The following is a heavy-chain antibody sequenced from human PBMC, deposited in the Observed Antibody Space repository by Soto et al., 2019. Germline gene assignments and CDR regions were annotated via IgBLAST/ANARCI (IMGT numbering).Heavy chain of an antibody. CDR1: GFSFSDHY. V-gene: IGHV3-72*01. CDR2: TRNKVYSYTT. D-gene: IGHD2-15*01. Sequence: EVQLVESGGGLVQPGGSLRLSCAASGFSFSDHYMDWVRQAPGKGLEWVGRTRNKVYSYTTVYAASLRGRFTISRGDSGDALYLQMGSLKTDDTAVYYCVTSIPPSKWSGFDSWGQGTLVTVSS. CDR3: VTSIPPSKWSGFDS. J-gene: IGHJ4*02.